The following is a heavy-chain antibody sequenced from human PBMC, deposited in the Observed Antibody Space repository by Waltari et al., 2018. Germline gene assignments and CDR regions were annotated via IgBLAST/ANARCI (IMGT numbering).Heavy chain of an antibody. D-gene: IGHD3-3*01. CDR3: AREKSYDFGSGYYNYYYYGMDV. V-gene: IGHV3-21*01. CDR2: ISRSSSDI. J-gene: IGHJ6*02. Sequence: EVQLVESGGGLVKPGGSLRLSCAASGFTFSSYSLNWVRQAPGKGLEWVSSISRSSSDIYYADSRKGRFTISRDNAKNSLYLQMNSLRAEDTAVYYCAREKSYDFGSGYYNYYYYGMDVWGQGTTVTVSS. CDR1: GFTFSSYS.